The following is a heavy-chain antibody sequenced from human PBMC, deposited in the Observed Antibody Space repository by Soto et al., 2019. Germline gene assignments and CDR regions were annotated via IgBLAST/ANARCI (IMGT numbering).Heavy chain of an antibody. Sequence: EVQLLESGGGLVQPGGSLRLSCAASGFTFSSYAMSWVRQAPGKGLEWVSAISGSGGSTYYADSVKGRFTFSRDNSKNTLSLQMNSLRAEDTAVYYCARRTSSWSSDYWGQGTLVTVSS. V-gene: IGHV3-23*01. CDR3: ARRTSSWSSDY. CDR2: ISGSGGST. D-gene: IGHD6-13*01. J-gene: IGHJ4*02. CDR1: GFTFSSYA.